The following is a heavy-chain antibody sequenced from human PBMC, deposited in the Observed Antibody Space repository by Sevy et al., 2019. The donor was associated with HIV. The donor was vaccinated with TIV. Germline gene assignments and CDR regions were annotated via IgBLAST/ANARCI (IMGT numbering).Heavy chain of an antibody. V-gene: IGHV6-1*01. CDR3: ARDYNFVLDF. D-gene: IGHD1-20*01. J-gene: IGHJ4*02. CDR2: TYYRSTWHK. CDR1: GDTVSSDSAA. Sequence: SQTLSLTCAISGDTVSSDSAAWNWIRQSPARGLEWLGRTYYRSTWHKDYATSLNSRMTINPDTSKNQFSLQLKSVTPEETAVYYWARDYNFVLDFWGQGILVTVSS.